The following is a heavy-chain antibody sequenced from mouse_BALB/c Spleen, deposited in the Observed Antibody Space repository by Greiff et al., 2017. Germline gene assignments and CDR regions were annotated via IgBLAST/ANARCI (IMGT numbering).Heavy chain of an antibody. CDR3: TRNSDY. Sequence: EVQRVESGGGLVKPGGSLKLSCAASGFTFSSYTMAWVRQTPEKRLEWVATISSGGSYTYYPDSVKGRFTIARDNAKNTLYLQLSSLKSEDTAMYYCTRNSDYWGQGTTLTVSS. CDR2: ISSGGSYT. CDR1: GFTFSSYT. V-gene: IGHV5-6-4*01. J-gene: IGHJ2*01.